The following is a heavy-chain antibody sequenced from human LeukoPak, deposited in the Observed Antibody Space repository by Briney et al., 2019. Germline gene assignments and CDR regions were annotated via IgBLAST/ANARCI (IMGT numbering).Heavy chain of an antibody. Sequence: GSLRLSCTASGFTFNYAWMSWVRQVPGKGLEWVGQTVSEIDGGTTDYATPVKGRFTISRDDSKSTLYLQMNSLKIEDTAVYYCTTDEDWNYARKDVWGQGATVIVSS. D-gene: IGHD1-7*01. J-gene: IGHJ6*02. CDR1: GFTFNYAW. CDR3: TTDEDWNYARKDV. CDR2: TVSEIDGGTT. V-gene: IGHV3-15*04.